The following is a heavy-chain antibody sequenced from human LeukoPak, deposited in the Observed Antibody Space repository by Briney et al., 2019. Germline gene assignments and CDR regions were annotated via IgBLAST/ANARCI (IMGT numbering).Heavy chain of an antibody. CDR3: AKASGMAAAGLDSYYNYYTMDV. Sequence: GRSLRLSCAASGFTFDDYAMHWVRQAPGKGLEWVSGISWNGGSTDYADSVKGRFTISRDNAKNSLYLQMNRLRAEDTALYYCAKASGMAAAGLDSYYNYYTMDVWGKGTTVIVSS. V-gene: IGHV3-9*01. D-gene: IGHD6-13*01. CDR2: ISWNGGST. CDR1: GFTFDDYA. J-gene: IGHJ6*03.